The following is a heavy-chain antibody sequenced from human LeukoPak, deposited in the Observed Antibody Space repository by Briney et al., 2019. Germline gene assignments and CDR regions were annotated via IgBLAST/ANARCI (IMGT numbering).Heavy chain of an antibody. Sequence: SETLSLTCTVSGGSISSYYWSWIRQPPGKGLKWIGYIFYSGSTNYNPSLKSRVTISVDTSKNQFSLKLSSVTAADTAVYYCAKDPRYFDWLQTNWFDPWGQGTLVTVSS. CDR3: AKDPRYFDWLQTNWFDP. V-gene: IGHV4-59*01. CDR2: IFYSGST. J-gene: IGHJ5*02. CDR1: GGSISSYY. D-gene: IGHD3-9*01.